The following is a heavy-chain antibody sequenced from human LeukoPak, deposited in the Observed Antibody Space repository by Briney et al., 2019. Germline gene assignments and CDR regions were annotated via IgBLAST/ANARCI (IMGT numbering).Heavy chain of an antibody. D-gene: IGHD6-6*01. J-gene: IGHJ4*02. CDR1: GFTFSTYA. CDR3: AKILADSSSGY. Sequence: PGGSLRLSCATSGFTFSTYAMTWVRQAPGKGLEWVSSISGSGRSTYYADSVKGRFTVSRDNSRTTLFLQMNSLRGEETAVYYCAKILADSSSGYWGQGTLVTVSS. V-gene: IGHV3-23*01. CDR2: ISGSGRST.